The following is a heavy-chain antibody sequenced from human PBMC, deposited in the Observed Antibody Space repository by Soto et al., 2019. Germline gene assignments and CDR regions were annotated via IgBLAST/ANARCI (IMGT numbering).Heavy chain of an antibody. D-gene: IGHD3-22*01. CDR3: ASAPPYYGISGYLEV. Sequence: QVQLVQSGAEVKKTGASVKVSCEAPGHYFSGYYMYWVRQAPGHGLEWMGWINLNSGGTNYAQKFQGRVTMTRDTSITTGYMDLRGLTSDGTAVYYCASAPPYYGISGYLEVWGLGTLVTVSS. J-gene: IGHJ4*02. CDR2: INLNSGGT. V-gene: IGHV1-2*02. CDR1: GHYFSGYY.